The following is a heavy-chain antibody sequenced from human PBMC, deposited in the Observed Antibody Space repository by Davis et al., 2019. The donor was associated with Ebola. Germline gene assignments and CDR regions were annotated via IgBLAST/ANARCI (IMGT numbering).Heavy chain of an antibody. V-gene: IGHV3-74*01. D-gene: IGHD6-13*01. CDR1: GFTFSSYW. Sequence: HTGGSLRLSCAASGFTFSSYWMHWVRQAPGKGLVWVSRINSDGSSTSYADSVKGRFTISRDNAKNTLYLQMNSLRAEDTAVYYCARGREAGIAAAGSFDYWGQGTLVTVSS. CDR2: INSDGSST. J-gene: IGHJ4*02. CDR3: ARGREAGIAAAGSFDY.